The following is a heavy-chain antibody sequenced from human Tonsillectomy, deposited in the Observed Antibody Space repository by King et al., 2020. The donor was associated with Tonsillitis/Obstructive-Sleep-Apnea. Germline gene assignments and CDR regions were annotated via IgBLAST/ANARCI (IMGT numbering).Heavy chain of an antibody. Sequence: QLQESGPGLVKPSETLSLTCTVSGGSISSGSSYWGWIRQPPGKGLEWIGSIYYSGSTYYNSSLKSRVTISVDTSKNQFSLKLSSVSAADTAVYYCARPSVTYPYWGQGTLVTVSS. V-gene: IGHV4-39*01. J-gene: IGHJ4*02. CDR3: ARPSVTYPY. CDR2: IYYSGST. D-gene: IGHD2-21*02. CDR1: GGSISSGSSY.